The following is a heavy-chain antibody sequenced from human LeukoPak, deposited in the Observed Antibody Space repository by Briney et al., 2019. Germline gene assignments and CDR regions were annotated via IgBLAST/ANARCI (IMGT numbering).Heavy chain of an antibody. Sequence: GGSLRLSCAASGFTFSSSAMSWVRQAPGKGLEWVAVISYDGSNKYYADSVKGRFTISRDNSKNTLYLQMNSLRAEDTAVYYCARDRLDRAAFDIWGQGTMVTVSS. CDR2: ISYDGSNK. CDR3: ARDRLDRAAFDI. V-gene: IGHV3-30-3*01. CDR1: GFTFSSSA. J-gene: IGHJ3*02. D-gene: IGHD2-2*03.